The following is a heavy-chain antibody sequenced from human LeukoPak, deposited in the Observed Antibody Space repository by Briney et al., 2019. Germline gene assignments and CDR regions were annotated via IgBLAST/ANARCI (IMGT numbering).Heavy chain of an antibody. J-gene: IGHJ3*02. Sequence: GGSLRLSCAASTFIFSDYAMTWVRQAPGKGLEWVSTISGGGDATYYAHSVKGRFAVSRDNSRKTLYLQMNSLKTEDTAVYYCARDWYGSGSGAFDIWGQGTMVTVSS. CDR1: TFIFSDYA. CDR3: ARDWYGSGSGAFDI. D-gene: IGHD3-10*01. V-gene: IGHV3-23*01. CDR2: ISGGGDAT.